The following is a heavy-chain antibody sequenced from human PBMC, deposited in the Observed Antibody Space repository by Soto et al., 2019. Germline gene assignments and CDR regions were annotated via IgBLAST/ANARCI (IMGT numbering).Heavy chain of an antibody. Sequence: TGGSLRLSCAASGFTFSSYAMSWVRQAPGKGLEWVSAISGSGGSTYYADSVKGRFTISRDNSKNTLYLQMNSLRAEDTAVYYCAKYFGVVTTADAFDIWGQGTMVTVSS. CDR1: GFTFSSYA. J-gene: IGHJ3*02. V-gene: IGHV3-23*01. CDR3: AKYFGVVTTADAFDI. CDR2: ISGSGGST. D-gene: IGHD3-3*01.